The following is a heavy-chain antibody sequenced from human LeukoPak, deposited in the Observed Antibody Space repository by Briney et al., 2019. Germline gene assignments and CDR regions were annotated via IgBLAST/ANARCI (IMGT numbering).Heavy chain of an antibody. CDR3: ARGYCSSTSCYTGALDI. CDR2: MNPNSGNT. CDR1: GYTFTSYD. Sequence: ASVKVSCKASGYTFTSYDINWVRQATGQGLEWMGWMNPNSGNTGYAQKFQGRVTMTRDTSISTAYMELSRLRSDDTAVFYCARGYCSSTSCYTGALDIWGQGTLVTVSS. V-gene: IGHV1-8*02. D-gene: IGHD2-2*02. J-gene: IGHJ3*02.